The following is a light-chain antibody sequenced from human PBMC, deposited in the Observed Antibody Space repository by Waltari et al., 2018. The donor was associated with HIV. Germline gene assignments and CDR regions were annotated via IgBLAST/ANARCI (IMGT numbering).Light chain of an antibody. J-gene: IGKJ1*01. CDR2: KAS. CDR1: QSVSNW. Sequence: DIQMTQSPSLLAASMGDRVTFTCRASQSVSNWLAWYQPKPGRAPKLLIYKASSLESGVPSRFSGSGSGAEFTLTISSLQPDDIATYYCQHYNSYPWTFGQGTKVEIK. V-gene: IGKV1-5*03. CDR3: QHYNSYPWT.